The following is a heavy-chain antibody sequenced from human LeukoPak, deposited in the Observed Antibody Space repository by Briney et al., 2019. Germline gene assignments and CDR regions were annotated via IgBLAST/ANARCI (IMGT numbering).Heavy chain of an antibody. D-gene: IGHD6-13*01. CDR3: ARAGYSSSWPDY. CDR2: ISSSSSYI. V-gene: IGHV3-21*01. Sequence: GGSLRLSCAASGFTFSSSGMHWVRQAPGKGLEWVSSISSSSSYIYYADSVKGRFTISRDNAKNSLYLQMNSLRAEDTAVYYCARAGYSSSWPDYWGQGTLVTVSS. J-gene: IGHJ4*02. CDR1: GFTFSSSG.